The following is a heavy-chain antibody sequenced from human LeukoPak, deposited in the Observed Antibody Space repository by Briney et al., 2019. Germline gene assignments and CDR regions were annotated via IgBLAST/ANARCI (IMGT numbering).Heavy chain of an antibody. Sequence: GGSLRLSCAASGFTFSSYSMNWVRQAPGKGLEWVSSVSSSSSYIYYADSVKGRFTISRDNAKNSLYLQMNSLRAEDTAVYYCGRKAGDCGGGSCYSINYWGQGTLVTVSS. V-gene: IGHV3-21*01. D-gene: IGHD2-15*01. CDR2: VSSSSSYI. J-gene: IGHJ4*02. CDR1: GFTFSSYS. CDR3: GRKAGDCGGGSCYSINY.